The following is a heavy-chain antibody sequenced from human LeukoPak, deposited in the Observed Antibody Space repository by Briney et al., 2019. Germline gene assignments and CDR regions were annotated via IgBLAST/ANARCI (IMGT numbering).Heavy chain of an antibody. CDR2: IYSGGGT. CDR3: ARGLAAAGLYFDY. Sequence: GGSLRLSCAAAGFTVSDNYMTWVRQAPGKGLEWVSVIYSGGGTYYADSVKGRFTISRDTSKNTLYLQMNSLIDEDTPVYYCARGLAAAGLYFDYWGQGTLVTVSS. D-gene: IGHD6-13*01. J-gene: IGHJ4*02. CDR1: GFTVSDNY. V-gene: IGHV3-53*01.